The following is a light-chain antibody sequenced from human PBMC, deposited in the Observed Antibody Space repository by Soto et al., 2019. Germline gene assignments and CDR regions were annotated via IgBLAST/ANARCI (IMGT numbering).Light chain of an antibody. CDR1: QSVSRN. V-gene: IGKV3-15*01. J-gene: IGKJ2*01. CDR3: QQYNNWYT. CDR2: DAS. Sequence: EIVMTQSPATLSVSPGERATLSCRASQSVSRNLAWYQQKPGQAPRLLSLDASTRAAGIPGRFSGSGSGREFTLTIIRLQSEDFAVYYCQQYNNWYTFGQGTKLEI.